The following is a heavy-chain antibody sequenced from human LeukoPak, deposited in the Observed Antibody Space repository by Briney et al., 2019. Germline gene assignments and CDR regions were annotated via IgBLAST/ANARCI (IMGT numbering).Heavy chain of an antibody. CDR1: AFTFSLYW. Sequence: GETLRLSCSASAFTFSLYWMTWVRQAPGKGLEWVAPIIEDGSDKYYVDSVRGRFTIHRDNSENSLYLQMNSLTAEDTALYYCVRDGIRDIPGVITIRYDYWGQGTLVTVS. CDR3: VRDGIRDIPGVITIRYDY. V-gene: IGHV3-7*05. D-gene: IGHD3-10*01. CDR2: IIEDGSDK. J-gene: IGHJ4*02.